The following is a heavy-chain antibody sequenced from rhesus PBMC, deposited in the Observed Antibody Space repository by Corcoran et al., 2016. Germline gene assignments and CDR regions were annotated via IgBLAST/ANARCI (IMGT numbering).Heavy chain of an antibody. J-gene: IGHJ4*01. CDR1: GYSFTSSW. V-gene: IGHV5-2*01. CDR2: IDPSDSDT. CDR3: AKGNSGYSYDY. Sequence: EVQLVQSGAEVKRPGESLKISCKTSGYSFTSSWISWVRQMPGKGLVWLGAIDPSDSDTRYSPSFQGQVTISADKSISTAYLQWSSLKASDTATYYCAKGNSGYSYDYWGQGVLVTVSS. D-gene: IGHD5-24*01.